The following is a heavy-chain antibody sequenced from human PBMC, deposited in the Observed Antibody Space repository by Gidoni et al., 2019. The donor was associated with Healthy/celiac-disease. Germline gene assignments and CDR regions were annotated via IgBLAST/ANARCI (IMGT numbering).Heavy chain of an antibody. CDR1: GGSISSGGYS. CDR2: IYHSGST. V-gene: IGHV4-30-2*01. J-gene: IGHJ5*02. Sequence: QLQLQESGSGLVKPSQTLSLTCAVSGGSISSGGYSWSCIRQPPGKGLEWIGYIYHSGSTYYNPSLKSRVTISVDRSKNQFSLKLSSVTAADTAVYYCARARPRFVSSHTYYYGSGSPKYNWFDPWGQGTLVTVSS. CDR3: ARARPRFVSSHTYYYGSGSPKYNWFDP. D-gene: IGHD3-10*01.